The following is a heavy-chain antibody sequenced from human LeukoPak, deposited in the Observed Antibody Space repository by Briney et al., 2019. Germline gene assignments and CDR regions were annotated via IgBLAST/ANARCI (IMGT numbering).Heavy chain of an antibody. CDR2: IKQDGSEK. CDR1: GFTFSSYA. D-gene: IGHD1-26*01. CDR3: ARGYPTPPYFDY. J-gene: IGHJ4*02. V-gene: IGHV3-7*04. Sequence: GGSLRLSCAAFGFTFSSYAMSWVRQAPGKGLEWVANIKQDGSEKYYVDSVKGRFTISRDNAKNSLYLQINSLRAEDTAVYYCARGYPTPPYFDYWGQGTLVTVSS.